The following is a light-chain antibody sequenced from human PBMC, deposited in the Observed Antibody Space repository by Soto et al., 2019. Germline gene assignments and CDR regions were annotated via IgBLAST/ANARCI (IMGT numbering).Light chain of an antibody. CDR1: QVIRRS. Sequence: DIEMTQSPSSLSASVGDRVNITCRASQVIRRSVVWYQQKPGKVPKLLIDSASNMASGVPVRFSGSRSGTDFTLTISSLHPEDVATYYWQNHDTFSLTFGGGTNVEI. CDR3: QNHDTFSLT. J-gene: IGKJ4*01. CDR2: SAS. V-gene: IGKV1-27*01.